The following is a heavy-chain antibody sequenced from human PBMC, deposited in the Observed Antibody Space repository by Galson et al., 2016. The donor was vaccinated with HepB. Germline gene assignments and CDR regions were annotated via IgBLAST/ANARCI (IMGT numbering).Heavy chain of an antibody. J-gene: IGHJ6*02. CDR3: ARDSSDWSLPSGLYGMDV. Sequence: SVKVSCKASGYTFSTHHVHWVRQAPGQGLEWMGVINTSSGRTNYARNFQGRVSMTRDTSTNTVYMALTSLRVDDTAMYYCARDSSDWSLPSGLYGMDVWGQGTTVSVSS. CDR1: GYTFSTHH. V-gene: IGHV1-46*01. D-gene: IGHD6-19*01. CDR2: INTSSGRT.